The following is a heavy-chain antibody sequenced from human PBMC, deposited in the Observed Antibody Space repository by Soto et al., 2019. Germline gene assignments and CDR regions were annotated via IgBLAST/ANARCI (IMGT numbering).Heavy chain of an antibody. J-gene: IGHJ5*02. CDR2: IYYSGST. Sequence: QLQLQESGPGLVKPSETLSLTCTVSGGSISSRGYYWGWIRQPPGKGLEWIGTIYYSGSTYYNPSLKSRVPISVDTSKNKSSLKLSSVTAADTAVYYCATSNWFDPWGQGTLVTVSS. CDR1: GGSISSRGYY. V-gene: IGHV4-39*01. CDR3: ATSNWFDP.